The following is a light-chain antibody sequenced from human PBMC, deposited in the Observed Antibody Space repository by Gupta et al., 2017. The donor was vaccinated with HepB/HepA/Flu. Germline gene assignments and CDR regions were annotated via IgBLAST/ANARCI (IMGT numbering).Light chain of an antibody. CDR2: QDT. CDR1: KLGDKY. J-gene: IGLJ2*01. CDR3: QAWDSSTVV. Sequence: SYELTQPPSVSVSHGQTASITCSGDKLGDKYACWYQQKPGQSPVLVIYQDTKRPSGIPERFSGSNSGNTATLTISGTRSMDEADYYCQAWDSSTVVFGGGTKLTVL. V-gene: IGLV3-1*01.